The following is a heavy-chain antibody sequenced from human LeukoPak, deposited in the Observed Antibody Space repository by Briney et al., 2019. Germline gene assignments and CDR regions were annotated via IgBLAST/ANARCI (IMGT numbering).Heavy chain of an antibody. D-gene: IGHD6-6*01. CDR3: AKSSLRYFDY. J-gene: IGHJ4*02. Sequence: GGSLILSCAASGFTFSSYATSWVRQAPGKGLEWVSAISGSTYYADSVKGRFTISRDNSKNTLYLQMNSLRAEDTAVYYCAKSSLRYFDYWGQGTLVTVSS. CDR2: ISGST. CDR1: GFTFSSYA. V-gene: IGHV3-23*01.